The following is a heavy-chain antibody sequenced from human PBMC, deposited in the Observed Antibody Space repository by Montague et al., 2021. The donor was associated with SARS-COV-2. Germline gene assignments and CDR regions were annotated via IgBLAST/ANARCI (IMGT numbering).Heavy chain of an antibody. V-gene: IGHV4-59*02. Sequence: SETLSLTCTVSGGSVSSSYWSWIRHPPGKGLEWIAYIYHCGSTDYNPSPKSGVTISLDTSKNQFSLKLTSVTEADTAVYYCAGTDSSVWYREVDYWGQGTMVTVSS. CDR1: GGSVSSSY. CDR3: AGTDSSVWYREVDY. CDR2: IYHCGST. J-gene: IGHJ4*02. D-gene: IGHD6-19*01.